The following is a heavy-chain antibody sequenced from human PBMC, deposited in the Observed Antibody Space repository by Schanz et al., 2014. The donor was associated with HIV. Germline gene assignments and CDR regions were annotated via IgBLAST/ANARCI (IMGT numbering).Heavy chain of an antibody. CDR3: ARTDYDILTGYSLGYYGMDV. Sequence: QVQLVQSGAEVKKPGASVKVSCKASGYTFTSYGISWVRQAPGQGLEWMGWISGYNGNTNYAQKLQGRVTMTTDTSTSIAYMELRSLRSDDTAVYYCARTDYDILTGYSLGYYGMDVWGQGTTVTVSS. J-gene: IGHJ6*02. D-gene: IGHD3-9*01. V-gene: IGHV1-18*01. CDR1: GYTFTSYG. CDR2: ISGYNGNT.